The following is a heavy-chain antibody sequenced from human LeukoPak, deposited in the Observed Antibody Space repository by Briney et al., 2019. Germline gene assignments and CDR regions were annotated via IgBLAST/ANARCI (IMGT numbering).Heavy chain of an antibody. CDR2: INPDSGGT. V-gene: IGHV1-2*02. D-gene: IGHD1-1*01. Sequence: ASVKVSCKASGYTFTGYYIHWVRQAPGQGLEWMGWINPDSGGTKYAQKFQGRVTMTRDTSISTAYMELSGLRSDDTALYCCARDLEGLERYFDYWGQGTLVTVSS. J-gene: IGHJ4*02. CDR1: GYTFTGYY. CDR3: ARDLEGLERYFDY.